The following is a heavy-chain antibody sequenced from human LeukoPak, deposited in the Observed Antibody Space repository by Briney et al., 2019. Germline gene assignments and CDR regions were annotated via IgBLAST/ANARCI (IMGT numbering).Heavy chain of an antibody. J-gene: IGHJ6*03. V-gene: IGHV3-23*01. CDR2: ISGSGAST. CDR1: GFTFTEYA. D-gene: IGHD3-3*01. CDR3: AKGPTLRFFPAHFYYMDV. Sequence: GGSLRLSCAASGFTFTEYAMTWVRQAPGKGLEWVSAISGSGASTYYADSVRGRFTISRDNSKNTLFLQMNSLRAADTAVYFCAKGPTLRFFPAHFYYMDVWGKGTTVTVSS.